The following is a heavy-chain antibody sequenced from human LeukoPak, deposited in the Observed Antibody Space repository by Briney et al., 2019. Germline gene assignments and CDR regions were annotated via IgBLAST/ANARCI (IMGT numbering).Heavy chain of an antibody. J-gene: IGHJ4*01. Sequence: PGGSLRLSCAASGFTFDEHAMSWVRQAPGKGLEWVSAISGSGGSTYYADSVKGRFTISRDNSKNTLYLQMNSLRAEDTAVYYCAKGGWTGYYPIFDSWGHGTLVTISS. CDR2: ISGSGGST. V-gene: IGHV3-23*01. CDR3: AKGGWTGYYPIFDS. CDR1: GFTFDEHA. D-gene: IGHD3/OR15-3a*01.